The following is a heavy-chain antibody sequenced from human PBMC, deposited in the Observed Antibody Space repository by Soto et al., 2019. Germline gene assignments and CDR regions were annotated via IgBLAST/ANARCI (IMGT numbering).Heavy chain of an antibody. D-gene: IGHD3-10*01. J-gene: IGHJ4*02. CDR1: GYTFTSYG. CDR3: ARDHPPLDYYGSGSLDY. V-gene: IGHV1-18*01. Sequence: ASVKVSCKASGYTFTSYGISWVRQAPGQGLEWMGWISAYNGNTNYAQKLQGRVTMTTDTSTSTAYMELRSLRSDDTAVYYCARDHPPLDYYGSGSLDYWGQGTLVT. CDR2: ISAYNGNT.